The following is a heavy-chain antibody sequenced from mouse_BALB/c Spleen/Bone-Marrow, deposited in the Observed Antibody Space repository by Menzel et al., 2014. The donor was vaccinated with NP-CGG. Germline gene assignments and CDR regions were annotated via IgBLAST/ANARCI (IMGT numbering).Heavy chain of an antibody. CDR2: IYPGDGDT. D-gene: IGHD3-2*02. J-gene: IGHJ2*01. CDR1: GYTFTSYW. Sequence: QVQLQQSGAELARPESSVKLSCKASGYTFTSYWMQWVKQRPGQGLEWIGAIYPGDGDTRYTQKFKGKATLTADKSSSTAYMQLSSLASEDSAVYYCARGGLFDYWGQGTTLTVSS. V-gene: IGHV1-87*01. CDR3: ARGGLFDY.